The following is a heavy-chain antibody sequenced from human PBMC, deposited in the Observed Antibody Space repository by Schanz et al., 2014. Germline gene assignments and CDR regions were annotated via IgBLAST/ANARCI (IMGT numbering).Heavy chain of an antibody. J-gene: IGHJ3*02. CDR3: ARKMKLGVYGGKGHDSLDI. CDR1: GFTFSSYA. Sequence: EVQLLESGGGLVQPGGSLRLSCAASGFTFSSYAMSWVRQAPGKGLEWVSYIGNGGVTIYYADSVKGRFTVSRDNAKNSVYLQMNGLRVEDTAVYYCARKMKLGVYGGKGHDSLDIWGQGTMVTVSS. CDR2: IGNGGVTI. D-gene: IGHD4-17*01. V-gene: IGHV3-48*04.